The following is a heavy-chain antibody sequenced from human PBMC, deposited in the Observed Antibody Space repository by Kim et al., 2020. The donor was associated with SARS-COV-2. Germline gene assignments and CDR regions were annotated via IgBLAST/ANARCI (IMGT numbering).Heavy chain of an antibody. D-gene: IGHD3-10*01. CDR1: GGSISSGGYY. J-gene: IGHJ4*02. Sequence: SETLSLTCTVSGGSISSGGYYWSWIRQHPGKGLEWIGYIYYSGSTYYNPSLKSRVTISVDTSKNQFSLKLSSVTAADTAVYYCARETRDYYGSGSYFDYWGQGTLVTVSS. V-gene: IGHV4-31*03. CDR2: IYYSGST. CDR3: ARETRDYYGSGSYFDY.